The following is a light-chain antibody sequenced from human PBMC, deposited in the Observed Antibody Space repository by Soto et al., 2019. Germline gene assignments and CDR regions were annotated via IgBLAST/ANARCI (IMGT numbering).Light chain of an antibody. V-gene: IGLV1-51*01. J-gene: IGLJ2*01. CDR3: ATWDYSLTGEV. CDR1: SSNIGNNY. Sequence: QSVLTHPPSVSAAPGQKVTISCSGISSNIGNNYVSWYQQLPGTAPKLLIYDNNKRPSGIPDRFSGSKSGTSGTLDITGLQTGDEADYYCATWDYSLTGEVFGGGTKVTVL. CDR2: DNN.